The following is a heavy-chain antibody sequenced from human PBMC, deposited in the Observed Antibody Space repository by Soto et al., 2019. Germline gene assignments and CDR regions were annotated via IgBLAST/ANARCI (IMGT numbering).Heavy chain of an antibody. V-gene: IGHV4-39*02. Sequence: SETLSLTCIVSGGSIKSTSYCWGWIHQPPGKGLEWIGSIYYTGVTYHNPSLQSRVTISVVTSKNHFSLKLSSVTAADTAVYYCASSYYYGSEVYFDYWGQGSLVTVS. J-gene: IGHJ4*02. CDR3: ASSYYYGSEVYFDY. CDR1: GGSIKSTSYC. CDR2: IYYTGVT. D-gene: IGHD3-10*01.